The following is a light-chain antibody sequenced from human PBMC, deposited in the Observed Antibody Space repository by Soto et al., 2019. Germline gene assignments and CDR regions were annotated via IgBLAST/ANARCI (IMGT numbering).Light chain of an antibody. CDR2: EVN. J-gene: IGLJ2*01. CDR1: STDIADYNY. CDR3: NSYTSSTTHVV. V-gene: IGLV2-14*01. Sequence: QSALTQPASVSGSPGQSITISCTGTSTDIADYNYVSWYQQHPGEAPKLMIYEVNNRPSGVSDRFSGSKSGNTASLTISGLQDEDEANYYCNSYTSSTTHVVFGGGTKLTVL.